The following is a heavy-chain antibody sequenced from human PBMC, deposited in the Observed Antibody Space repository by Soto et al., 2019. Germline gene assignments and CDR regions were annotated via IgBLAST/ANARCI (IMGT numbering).Heavy chain of an antibody. Sequence: PGESLKISCKGSGYRFTSYWITWVRQTPGKGLEWMGIIYPGDSDTRYSPSFQGQVTISADKSISTAYLQWSSLKASDTAMYYCARRLRVVVVAASSPTDAFDIWGQGTMVTVSS. CDR1: GYRFTSYW. D-gene: IGHD2-15*01. J-gene: IGHJ3*02. CDR3: ARRLRVVVVAASSPTDAFDI. CDR2: IYPGDSDT. V-gene: IGHV5-51*01.